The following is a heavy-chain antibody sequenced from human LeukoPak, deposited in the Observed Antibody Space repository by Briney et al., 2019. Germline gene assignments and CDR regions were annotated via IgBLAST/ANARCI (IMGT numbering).Heavy chain of an antibody. Sequence: GGSLRLSCAASGFTFSSYAMSWVRQAPGKGLEWVSVISGSGSTYYADSVKGRFTISRDNSMNTLYLQMNSLRAEDTALYYCAKAYDSSGYCRNAFDYWGQGTLVTASS. V-gene: IGHV3-23*01. CDR3: AKAYDSSGYCRNAFDY. CDR1: GFTFSSYA. CDR2: ISGSGST. D-gene: IGHD3-22*01. J-gene: IGHJ4*02.